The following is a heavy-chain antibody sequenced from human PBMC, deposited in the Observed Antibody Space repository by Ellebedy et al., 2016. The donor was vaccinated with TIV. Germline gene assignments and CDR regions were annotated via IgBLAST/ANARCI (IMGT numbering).Heavy chain of an antibody. CDR1: GLTISSYW. Sequence: GESLKISCAASGLTISSYWMSWVRQAPGKGLEWVANIKHDESEKYYVDSVKGRFTISRDNAKNSLYLQMNSLRAEDTAVYYCVRDHYSLFDYWGRGTLVTVSS. CDR3: VRDHYSLFDY. V-gene: IGHV3-7*03. CDR2: IKHDESEK. J-gene: IGHJ4*02. D-gene: IGHD2-21*01.